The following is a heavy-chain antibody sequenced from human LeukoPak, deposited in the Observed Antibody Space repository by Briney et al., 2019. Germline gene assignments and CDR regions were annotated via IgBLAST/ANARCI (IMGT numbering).Heavy chain of an antibody. J-gene: IGHJ4*01. CDR1: GDSIRSGDSY. CDR3: ARVKVVAGTLPHLLDY. CDR2: IYYVGSP. D-gene: IGHD6-19*01. V-gene: IGHV4-39*07. Sequence: SETLSLTCSVSGDSIRSGDSYWGWIHQDPRKGLEWIASIYYVGSPHYNPPLKSRLTISKDKFKNQFSLKLTSVTVADTAVYFCARVKVVAGTLPHLLDYWGQGTLVTVSS.